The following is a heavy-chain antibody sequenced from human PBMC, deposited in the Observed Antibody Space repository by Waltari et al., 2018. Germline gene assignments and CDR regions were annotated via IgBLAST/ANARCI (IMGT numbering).Heavy chain of an antibody. CDR3: ARKLWFDY. D-gene: IGHD5-18*01. V-gene: IGHV3-7*01. CDR2: IKQDGSEK. J-gene: IGHJ4*02. Sequence: EVQLLESGGGLVQPGGSLRLSCAASGFTFSSYWMSWVRPAPGKGLGWVAHIKQDGSEKYYVDSVIGRFTIARANAKNSLYLQMNSRRAEDSAVYYCARKLWFDYWGQGTLVTVSS. CDR1: GFTFSSYW.